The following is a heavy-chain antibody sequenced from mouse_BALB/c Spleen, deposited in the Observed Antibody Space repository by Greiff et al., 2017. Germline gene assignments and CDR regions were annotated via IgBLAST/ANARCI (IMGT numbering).Heavy chain of an antibody. CDR1: GYTFTSYW. CDR2: INPSTGYT. CDR3: ARRYYAMDY. J-gene: IGHJ4*01. Sequence: LQESGAELAKPGASVKMSCKASGYTFTSYWMHWVKQRPGQGLEWIGYINPSTGYTEYNQKFKDKATLTADKSSSTAYMQLSSLTSEDSAVYYCARRYYAMDYWGQGTSVTVSS. V-gene: IGHV1-7*01.